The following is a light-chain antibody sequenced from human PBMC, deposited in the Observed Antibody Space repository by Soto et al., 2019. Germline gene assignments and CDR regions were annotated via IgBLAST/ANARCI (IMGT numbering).Light chain of an antibody. Sequence: VVLTQSPATLSLSPGERATLSCRTSLSVSVYLDWYQQKPGQAPRLLIYGASSRATGIPDRFSGSGSGTDFTLTISRLEPEDFAVYYCQKYGSSPRWTFGQGTKVDIK. V-gene: IGKV3-20*01. CDR3: QKYGSSPRWT. J-gene: IGKJ1*01. CDR1: LSVSVY. CDR2: GAS.